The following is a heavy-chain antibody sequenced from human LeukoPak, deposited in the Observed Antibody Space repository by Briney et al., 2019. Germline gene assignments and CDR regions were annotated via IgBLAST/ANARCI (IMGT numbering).Heavy chain of an antibody. D-gene: IGHD3-10*01. CDR1: GSTLSTYS. CDR3: ARGDGSGSYYLIDY. J-gene: IGHJ4*02. Sequence: PGRSPRLSCAVSGSTLSTYSTNSVRQAPGKGLEWVSTISSSSYYADSVKGRFTISRDNAKNSLYLQMNSLRAEDTAVYYCARGDGSGSYYLIDYWGQGTLVTVSS. V-gene: IGHV3-21*01. CDR2: ISSSS.